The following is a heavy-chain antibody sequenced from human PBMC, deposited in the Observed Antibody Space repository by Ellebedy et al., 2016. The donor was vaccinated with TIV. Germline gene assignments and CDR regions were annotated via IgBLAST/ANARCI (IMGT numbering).Heavy chain of an antibody. CDR1: GFSLSTSRMS. CDR2: IDWDDDK. D-gene: IGHD6-19*01. Sequence: SGPTLVKPTQTLTLTCTFSGFSLSTSRMSVSWIRQPQGEALEWVARIDWDDDKYYSTSLGTRLAISKDTSTNQVVLTMTNMDPVDTTTYYCARTDGSGWAFDYWGQGTLVSVSS. J-gene: IGHJ4*02. V-gene: IGHV2-70*11. CDR3: ARTDGSGWAFDY.